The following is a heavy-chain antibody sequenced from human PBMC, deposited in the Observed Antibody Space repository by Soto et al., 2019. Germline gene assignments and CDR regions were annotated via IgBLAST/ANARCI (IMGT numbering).Heavy chain of an antibody. V-gene: IGHV4-59*08. CDR1: GVSFSSYY. CDR3: AKTAGSNSWYQTPFDD. J-gene: IGHJ4*02. CDR2: IHYSGST. D-gene: IGHD6-13*01. Sequence: SETLSLTCTVSGVSFSSYYWSWIRQPPGKGLEWIGYIHYSGSTSYNPSLKSRVAISVDTSKNQFSLKLSSVTAADTAVYYCAKTAGSNSWYQTPFDDWGRGTLVTVSS.